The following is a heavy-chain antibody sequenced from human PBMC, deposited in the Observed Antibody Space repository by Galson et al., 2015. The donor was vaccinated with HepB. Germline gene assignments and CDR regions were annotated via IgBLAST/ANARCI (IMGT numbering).Heavy chain of an antibody. D-gene: IGHD3-3*01. Sequence: PALVKPPQTLTLTCTFSGFSLTTNEVGVAWIRQPPGKALEWLALIYGDDDKRYSPFLKKTFTLTKDTSRNQVVLTMTNVDPADTVTYYCAHSPRFLDPHYGMDVWGPGTTVTVSS. CDR3: AHSPRFLDPHYGMDV. CDR1: GFSLTTNEVG. J-gene: IGHJ6*02. CDR2: IYGDDDK. V-gene: IGHV2-5*02.